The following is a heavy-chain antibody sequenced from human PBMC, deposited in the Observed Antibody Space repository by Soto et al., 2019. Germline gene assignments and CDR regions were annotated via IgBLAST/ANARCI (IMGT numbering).Heavy chain of an antibody. J-gene: IGHJ5*02. V-gene: IGHV1-69*01. CDR3: ARVTSRVRGFIDNWFDP. CDR2: IIPMYGPA. CDR1: GGTFSSYA. D-gene: IGHD3-10*01. Sequence: QVPLVQSGAEVKKPGSSVTVSCKASGGTFSSYAIHWVRQAPGQGLEWMGGIIPMYGPAKYAQRFQGRVTITADESTTTVYMELTSLTSQDTAVYYCARVTSRVRGFIDNWFDPWGHGTLVTVSS.